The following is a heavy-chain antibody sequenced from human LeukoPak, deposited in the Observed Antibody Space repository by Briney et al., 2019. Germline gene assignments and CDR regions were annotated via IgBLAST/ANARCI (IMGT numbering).Heavy chain of an antibody. CDR3: ASSRVGDAFDI. J-gene: IGHJ3*02. CDR2: IYYSGST. CDR1: GGSISSYY. Sequence: PSETLSLTCTVSGGSISSYYWSWIRQPPGKGLEWIGYIYYSGSTNYNPSLKSRVTISVDTSKNQFSLKLSSVTAADTAVYYCASSRVGDAFDIWGQGTMVTVSS. V-gene: IGHV4-59*01. D-gene: IGHD1-26*01.